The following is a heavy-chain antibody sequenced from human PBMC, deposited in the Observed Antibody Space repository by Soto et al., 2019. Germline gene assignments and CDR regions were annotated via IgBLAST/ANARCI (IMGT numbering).Heavy chain of an antibody. V-gene: IGHV1-69*13. CDR3: ARVSGSYDGNFDY. D-gene: IGHD1-26*01. CDR1: GGTFSSYA. J-gene: IGHJ4*02. Sequence: SVKVSCKASGGTFSSYAISWVRQAPGQGLEWMGGIIPIFGTANYAQKFQGRVTITADESTSTAYMELSSLRSEDTAVYYCARVSGSYDGNFDYWGQGTLVTVSS. CDR2: IIPIFGTA.